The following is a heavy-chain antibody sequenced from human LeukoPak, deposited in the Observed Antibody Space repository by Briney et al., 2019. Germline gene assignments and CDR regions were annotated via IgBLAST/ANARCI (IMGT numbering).Heavy chain of an antibody. Sequence: ASVKVSCKASGGTFSSYAMSWVRQAPGQGLEWMGGIIPIFGTANYAQKFQGRVTITADESTSTAYMELSSLRSEDTAVYYCARDLAYYYDSSGYSPQGNWFDPWGQGTLVTVSS. D-gene: IGHD3-22*01. CDR2: IIPIFGTA. J-gene: IGHJ5*02. CDR3: ARDLAYYYDSSGYSPQGNWFDP. CDR1: GGTFSSYA. V-gene: IGHV1-69*13.